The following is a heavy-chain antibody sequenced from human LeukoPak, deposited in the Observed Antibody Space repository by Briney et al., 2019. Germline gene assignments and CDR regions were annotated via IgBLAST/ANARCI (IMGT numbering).Heavy chain of an antibody. CDR2: IYSGGST. CDR3: ARLRGGTYFDY. Sequence: GGSLRLSCAASGFIVSSNYMTWVRQAPGKGLEWVSVIYSGGSTYYADSVKGRFTISRDNSKNTLYLQMNSLRAEDTAVYYCARLRGGTYFDYWGQGTLVTVSS. J-gene: IGHJ4*02. D-gene: IGHD1-26*01. V-gene: IGHV3-66*01. CDR1: GFIVSSNY.